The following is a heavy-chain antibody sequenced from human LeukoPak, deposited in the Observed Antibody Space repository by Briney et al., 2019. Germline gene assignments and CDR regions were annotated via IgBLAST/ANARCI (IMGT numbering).Heavy chain of an antibody. CDR3: ARSIYYYDSSGSCDAFDI. D-gene: IGHD3-22*01. Sequence: SETLSLTCTVSGYSISSGYYWGWIRQPPGKGLEWIGSIYHSGSTYYNPSLKSRVTISVDTSKNQFSLKLSSVIAADTAVYYCARSIYYYDSSGSCDAFDIWGQGTMVTVSS. J-gene: IGHJ3*02. CDR2: IYHSGST. CDR1: GYSISSGYY. V-gene: IGHV4-38-2*02.